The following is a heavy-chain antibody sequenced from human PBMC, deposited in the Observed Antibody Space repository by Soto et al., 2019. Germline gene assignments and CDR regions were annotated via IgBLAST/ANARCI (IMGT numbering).Heavy chain of an antibody. CDR1: GYTFTSYD. CDR3: ARKEFDKGCYYYYYYCMDV. V-gene: IGHV1-8*01. D-gene: IGHD1-26*01. Sequence: ASVKVSCKASGYTFTSYDINWVRQATGRGLEWMGWMNPNSGNTGYAQKFQGRGTMTRNTYISTAYMELSSLRSEDTAVYYCARKEFDKGCYYYYYYCMDVWGQGTTVTVSS. CDR2: MNPNSGNT. J-gene: IGHJ6*02.